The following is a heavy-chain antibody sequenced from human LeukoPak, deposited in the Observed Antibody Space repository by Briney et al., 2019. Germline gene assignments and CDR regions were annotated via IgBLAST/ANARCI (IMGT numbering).Heavy chain of an antibody. J-gene: IGHJ6*03. D-gene: IGHD3-10*01. CDR3: ARQISDYYYYYIDV. Sequence: SVNLSFTCTVYGGSISSRHYYWGWLRQPPGKGLEWIGTFYYSGTTYYNPSLESRVTISDDTSKNQFSLTLRSMTATDTAVYYCARQISDYYYYYIDVWGKGTTVTVSS. CDR1: GGSISSRHYY. V-gene: IGHV4-39*01. CDR2: FYYSGTT.